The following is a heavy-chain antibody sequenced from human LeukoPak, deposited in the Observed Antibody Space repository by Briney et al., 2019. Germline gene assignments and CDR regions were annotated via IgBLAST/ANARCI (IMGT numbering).Heavy chain of an antibody. V-gene: IGHV3-30-3*01. CDR2: ISYDGSNK. D-gene: IGHD6-19*01. J-gene: IGHJ4*02. CDR3: ARDRGIAVAEIDY. Sequence: PGGSLRLSCAASGFTFSSYAMHWVRQAPGKGLEWVAVISYDGSNKYYADSVKGRFTISRDNSKNTLYLQMNSLRAEDTAVYYCARDRGIAVAEIDYWGQGTLVTVSS. CDR1: GFTFSSYA.